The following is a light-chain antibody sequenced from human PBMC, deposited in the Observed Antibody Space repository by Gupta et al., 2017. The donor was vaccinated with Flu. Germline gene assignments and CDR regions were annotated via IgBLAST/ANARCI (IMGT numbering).Light chain of an antibody. CDR1: SGINVGTYR. CDR2: YKSDSDK. Sequence: QAVLTQPSSLSASPGASASLTCTLRSGINVGTYRIYWYQQKPESPPQYLLRYKSDSDKQQGSGVPSRFSGFKDASANAGILLISGLQSEDEADYYCMIWHSSAWVFGGGTKLTVL. J-gene: IGLJ3*02. CDR3: MIWHSSAWV. V-gene: IGLV5-45*02.